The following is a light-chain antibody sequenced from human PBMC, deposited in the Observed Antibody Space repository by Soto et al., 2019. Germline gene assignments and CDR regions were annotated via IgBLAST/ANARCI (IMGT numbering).Light chain of an antibody. V-gene: IGKV1-5*03. CDR3: QQYNRYST. Sequence: DIQMTQSPSTLSASVGDRVTITCRASQSISYWLAWYQQKPGKAPKLLIYKASTLESGVPSRFSGSGSGTEFTLNISSLQPDDFATYYCQQYNRYSTFGQGTKLEIK. J-gene: IGKJ2*01. CDR2: KAS. CDR1: QSISYW.